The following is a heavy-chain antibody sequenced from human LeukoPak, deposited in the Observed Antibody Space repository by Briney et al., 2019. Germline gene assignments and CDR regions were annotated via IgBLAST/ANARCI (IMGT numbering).Heavy chain of an antibody. V-gene: IGHV5-51*01. D-gene: IGHD1-26*01. CDR2: IYPVDSDT. J-gene: IGHJ4*02. Sequence: GESLKISCKGSGYSFTSSWICWVRQMPGKGLEWMGIIYPVDSDTKYSPSFQGQVTISADKSISTAFLQWSSLKASDTAMYYCARPSGTYNRFDYWGQGTLVTVSS. CDR1: GYSFTSSW. CDR3: ARPSGTYNRFDY.